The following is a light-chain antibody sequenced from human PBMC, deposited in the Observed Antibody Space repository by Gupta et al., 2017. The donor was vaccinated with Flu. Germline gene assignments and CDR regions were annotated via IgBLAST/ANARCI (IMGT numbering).Light chain of an antibody. V-gene: IGLV4-69*01. CDR1: SRHSTYA. J-gene: IGLJ3*02. CDR3: QTWGTGSWV. CDR2: LNSDGIH. Sequence: QLALTQPPSASASLVASVTITSTLSSRHSTYAIAGHQQQPEKGPRYLLMLNSDGIHPTGDGLSARCSGSSSGAARYLTISSLQSEDEAVYYWQTWGTGSWVFGGGTKLTVL.